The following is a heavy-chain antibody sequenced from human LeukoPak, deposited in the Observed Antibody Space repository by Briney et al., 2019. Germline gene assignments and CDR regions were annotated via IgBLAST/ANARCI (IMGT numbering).Heavy chain of an antibody. J-gene: IGHJ4*02. CDR2: ISGSGGTT. V-gene: IGHV3-23*01. CDR3: AKGTGSSGWYWFDY. CDR1: GFTFNTYA. Sequence: GGSLRLSCVASGFTFNTYAMSWVRQAPGKGLEWVSTISGSGGTTYYADSVKGRFTISRDNSKNTLYLQMNSLRAEDTAVYYCAKGTGSSGWYWFDYWGQGTLVTVSS. D-gene: IGHD6-19*01.